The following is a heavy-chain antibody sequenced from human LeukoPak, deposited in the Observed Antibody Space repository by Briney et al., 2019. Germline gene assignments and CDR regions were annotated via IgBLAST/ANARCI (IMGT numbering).Heavy chain of an antibody. Sequence: PGGSLRLSCAASGFTFSTYEMNWVRQAPGKGLEWVSYISPNGRSINYADSVKGRFTISRDNAKNSLYLRMNSLRAEDTAIYYCTREGDNSTPDYWGQGTLVTVSS. J-gene: IGHJ4*02. CDR2: ISPNGRSI. CDR3: TREGDNSTPDY. V-gene: IGHV3-48*03. CDR1: GFTFSTYE. D-gene: IGHD2/OR15-2a*01.